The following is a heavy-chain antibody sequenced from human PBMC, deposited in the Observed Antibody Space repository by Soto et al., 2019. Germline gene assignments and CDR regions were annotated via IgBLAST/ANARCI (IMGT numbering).Heavy chain of an antibody. CDR1: GYTFTSYD. D-gene: IGHD5-12*01. J-gene: IGHJ4*02. CDR3: ARGAARPRGLRFDY. CDR2: MNPNSGNT. Sequence: QVQLVQSGAEVKKPGASVKVSCKASGYTFTSYDINWVRQATGQGLEWMGWMNPNSGNTGYAQKFQGRVTMTRNTSISTAYMELRSLRSEDTAVYYCARGAARPRGLRFDYWGQGTLVTVSS. V-gene: IGHV1-8*01.